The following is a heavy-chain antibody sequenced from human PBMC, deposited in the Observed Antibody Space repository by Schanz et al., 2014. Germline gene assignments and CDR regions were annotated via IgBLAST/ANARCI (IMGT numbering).Heavy chain of an antibody. Sequence: QVHLVQSGAEVKKPGSSVKVSCKASGGTFSSDTFSWVRQAPGQGLEWMGRIVPILGIANYAQKFQGRVTITADRSTSTAYMELSSLRSEDTAVYYCARDLISSGWYGWGQGTLVTVSS. V-gene: IGHV1-69*08. CDR3: ARDLISSGWYG. J-gene: IGHJ4*02. CDR2: IVPILGIA. D-gene: IGHD6-19*01. CDR1: GGTFSSDT.